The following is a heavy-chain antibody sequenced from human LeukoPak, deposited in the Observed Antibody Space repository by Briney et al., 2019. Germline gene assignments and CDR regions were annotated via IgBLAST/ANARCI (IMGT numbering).Heavy chain of an antibody. Sequence: PGGSLRLSCAASGFTFSSYGMHWVRQAPGKGLVWVAFIRYDGSNKYYVDSVKGRFTISRDNSKNTLYLQMNSLRAEDTAVYYCAKDLWSHSSGYFDYWGQGTLVTVSS. D-gene: IGHD3-22*01. V-gene: IGHV3-30*02. CDR2: IRYDGSNK. J-gene: IGHJ4*02. CDR3: AKDLWSHSSGYFDY. CDR1: GFTFSSYG.